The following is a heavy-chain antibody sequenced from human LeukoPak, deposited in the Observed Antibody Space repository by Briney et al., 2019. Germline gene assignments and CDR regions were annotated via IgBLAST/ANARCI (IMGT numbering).Heavy chain of an antibody. CDR2: IYHSGST. CDR1: GYSISSGYY. CDR3: ARGDVDTAMVGDY. J-gene: IGHJ4*02. D-gene: IGHD5-18*01. V-gene: IGHV4-38-2*02. Sequence: PSETLSLTCTVSGYSISSGYYWGWIRQPPGKGLEWIGSIYHSGSTYYNPSLKSRVTISVDTSKNQFSLKLSSVTAADTAVYYCARGDVDTAMVGDYWGQGTLSPSPQ.